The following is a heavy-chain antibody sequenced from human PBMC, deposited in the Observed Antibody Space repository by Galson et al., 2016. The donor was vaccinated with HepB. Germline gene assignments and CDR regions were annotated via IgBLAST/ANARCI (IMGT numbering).Heavy chain of an antibody. CDR1: GFTFSSYA. CDR2: ISKDESDK. V-gene: IGHV3-30*18. D-gene: IGHD2-21*02. J-gene: IGHJ4*02. CDR3: AKMDCGRDCPRDY. Sequence: SLRLSCAASGFTFSSYAMSWVRQAPGKGLEWVSVISKDESDKQYADSVKGRFTVSRDNSKNTLFLQMNSLRVEDTAVYYCAKMDCGRDCPRDYWGQGTLVTVSS.